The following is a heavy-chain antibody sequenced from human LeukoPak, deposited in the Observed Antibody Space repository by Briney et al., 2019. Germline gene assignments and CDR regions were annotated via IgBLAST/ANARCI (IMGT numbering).Heavy chain of an antibody. CDR3: AKCRGNIVLMVYALFDY. D-gene: IGHD2-8*01. Sequence: GGSLRLPCAASGFNFSSYAMSWVRQAPGKGLEWVSAISGSGGSKYYADSVKGRFTISRDNSKNTLYLQMNSLRAEDTAVYYCAKCRGNIVLMVYALFDYWGQGTLVTVSS. V-gene: IGHV3-23*01. J-gene: IGHJ4*02. CDR2: ISGSGGSK. CDR1: GFNFSSYA.